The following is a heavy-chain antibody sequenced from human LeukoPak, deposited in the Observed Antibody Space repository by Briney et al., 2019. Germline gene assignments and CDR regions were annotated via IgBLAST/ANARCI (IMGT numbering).Heavy chain of an antibody. CDR3: AKPSSGWYVRFDY. V-gene: IGHV3-23*01. J-gene: IGHJ4*02. D-gene: IGHD6-19*01. Sequence: PGGSRRLSCAASGFTFRSFAMSWVRQAPGKGLEWVSSISDSGDSTYYADSVKGRFTISRDNSKNTLYLQMNSLRAEDTAVYYCAKPSSGWYVRFDYWGQGTLVTVSS. CDR2: ISDSGDST. CDR1: GFTFRSFA.